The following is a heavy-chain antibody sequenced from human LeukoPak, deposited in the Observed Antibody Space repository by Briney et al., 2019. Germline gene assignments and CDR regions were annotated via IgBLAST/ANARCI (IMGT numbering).Heavy chain of an antibody. D-gene: IGHD6-13*01. CDR1: GGSISSSSYY. CDR2: IYYSGST. Sequence: SETLSLTCTVSGGSISSSSYYWGWIRQPPGKGLEWIGSIYYSGSTYYNPSLKSRVTISVDTSKNQFSLQLNSVTPEDTATYYCVRDTGLAAAVKMFDCWGQGTLVTVSS. CDR3: VRDTGLAAAVKMFDC. J-gene: IGHJ4*02. V-gene: IGHV4-39*02.